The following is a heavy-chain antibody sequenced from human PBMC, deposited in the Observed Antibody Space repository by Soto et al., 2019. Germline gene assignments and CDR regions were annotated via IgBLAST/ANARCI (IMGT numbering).Heavy chain of an antibody. V-gene: IGHV4-4*02. CDR1: GASISSTHW. CDR3: ARDPVHSGLNFDY. J-gene: IGHJ4*02. CDR2: IHHSGGT. Sequence: QVQLQESGPGLVRPSGTLSLTCAVSGASISSTHWWTWVRQSPGKGLEWVGEIHHSGGTNYNPSLKRRGXXSXDXXKNQFSLTLKSVTAADTAVYYCARDPVHSGLNFDYWGQGTLVTVSS. D-gene: IGHD6-19*01.